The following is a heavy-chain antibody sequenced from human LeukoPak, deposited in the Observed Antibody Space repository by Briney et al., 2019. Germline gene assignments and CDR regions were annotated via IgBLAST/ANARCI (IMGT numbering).Heavy chain of an antibody. CDR3: ARDLTLSGSYYGGSDY. J-gene: IGHJ4*02. V-gene: IGHV3-66*01. CDR1: GFTVSSNY. Sequence: GGSLRLSCAASGFTVSSNYMSWFRQAPGKGLEWVSVIYSGGSTYYADSVKGRFTISRDNSKNTLYLQMNSLRAEDTAVYYCARDLTLSGSYYGGSDYWGQGTLVTVSS. CDR2: IYSGGST. D-gene: IGHD1-26*01.